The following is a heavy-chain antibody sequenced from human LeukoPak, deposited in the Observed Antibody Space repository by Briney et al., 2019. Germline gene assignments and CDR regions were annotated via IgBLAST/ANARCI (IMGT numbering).Heavy chain of an antibody. J-gene: IGHJ4*02. CDR3: ARDQLSGSFDY. Sequence: GASVKVSCKASGYTFTSYYMHWVRQAPGQGLEWMGIINPSGGSTSYAQKFQARVTMTRDTSTSTVYMEPSSLRSEDTAVYYCARDQLSGSFDYWGQGTLVTVSS. CDR1: GYTFTSYY. D-gene: IGHD1-26*01. CDR2: INPSGGST. V-gene: IGHV1-46*01.